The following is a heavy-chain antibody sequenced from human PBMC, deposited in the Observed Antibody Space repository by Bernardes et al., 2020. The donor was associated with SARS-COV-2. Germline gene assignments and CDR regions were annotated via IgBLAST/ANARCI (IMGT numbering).Heavy chain of an antibody. Sequence: ASVKVSCKASGYTFTSYDINWVRQATGQGLEWMGWMNPNSGNTGYAQKFQGRVTMTRNTSISTAYMELSSLRSEDTAVYYCARGPDYYDSSGYYYISNYWGQGTLVTVSS. J-gene: IGHJ4*02. CDR3: ARGPDYYDSSGYYYISNY. V-gene: IGHV1-8*01. D-gene: IGHD3-22*01. CDR1: GYTFTSYD. CDR2: MNPNSGNT.